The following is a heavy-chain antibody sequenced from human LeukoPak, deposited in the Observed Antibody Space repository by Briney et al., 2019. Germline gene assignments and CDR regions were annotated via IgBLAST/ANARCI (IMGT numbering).Heavy chain of an antibody. CDR1: GFTFSDYW. CDR2: IKHDGNEK. J-gene: IGHJ4*02. CDR3: AKGYCSSTSCPIDY. Sequence: PGGSLRLSCAASGFTFSDYWMSWVRQAPGKGLEWVANIKHDGNEKYYVDSVKGRFTISRDNAKNSLYLQMNSLRAEDMALYYCAKGYCSSTSCPIDYWGQGTLVTVSS. D-gene: IGHD2-2*01. V-gene: IGHV3-7*03.